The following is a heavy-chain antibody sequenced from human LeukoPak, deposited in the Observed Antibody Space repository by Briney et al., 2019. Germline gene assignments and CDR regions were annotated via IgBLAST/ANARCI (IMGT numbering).Heavy chain of an antibody. CDR2: ISSSGGST. J-gene: IGHJ5*02. CDR1: GFTFTSYA. Sequence: PGGSLRLSCAASGFTFTSYAMSWVRQAPGKGLERVSAISSSGGSTYYADSVKGRFTISRDNSKNTLYLQMNSLRAEDTAVYYCAKDRDSSSCPWGQGTLVTVSS. V-gene: IGHV3-23*01. D-gene: IGHD6-13*01. CDR3: AKDRDSSSCP.